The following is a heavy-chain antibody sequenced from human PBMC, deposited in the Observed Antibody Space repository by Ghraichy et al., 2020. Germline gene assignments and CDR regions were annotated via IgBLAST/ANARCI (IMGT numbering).Heavy chain of an antibody. J-gene: IGHJ6*02. CDR3: ARGRGGYYGVDV. CDR1: GFTLKSYW. D-gene: IGHD3-10*01. CDR2: IKQDGGEK. Sequence: GGSLRLSCAASGFTLKSYWMTWVRQAPGKGLEWVANIKQDGGEKFYLDSVKGRFTISRDNANNSLFLEMNSLRAEDTALYYCARGRGGYYGVDVWGQGTTVTVSS. V-gene: IGHV3-7*03.